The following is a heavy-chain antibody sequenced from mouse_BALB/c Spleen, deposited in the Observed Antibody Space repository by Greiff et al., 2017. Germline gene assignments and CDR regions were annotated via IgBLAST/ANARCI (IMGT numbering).Heavy chain of an antibody. CDR3: ARDYYGYEGAMDY. CDR2: ISSGSSTI. V-gene: IGHV5-17*02. Sequence: DVMLVESGGGLVQPGGSRKLSCAASGFTFSSFGMHWVRQAPEKGLEWVAYISSGSSTIYYADTVKGRFTISRDNPKNTLFLQMTSLRSEDTAMYYCARDYYGYEGAMDYWGQGTSVTVSS. D-gene: IGHD1-2*01. CDR1: GFTFSSFG. J-gene: IGHJ4*01.